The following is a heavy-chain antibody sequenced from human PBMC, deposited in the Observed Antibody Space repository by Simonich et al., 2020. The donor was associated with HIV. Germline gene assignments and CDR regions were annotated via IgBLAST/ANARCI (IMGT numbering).Heavy chain of an antibody. CDR2: RWYDGSNK. CDR3: AREAYSFDY. D-gene: IGHD1-26*01. CDR1: GFTFSSYG. J-gene: IGHJ4*02. V-gene: IGHV3-33*01. Sequence: QVQLVESGGGVVQPGRSLRLSCAGSGFTFSSYGMHWVRQAPGKGLEGVAVRWYDGSNKYYADSVKGRFTIARDNSKNTLYLQMNSLRAEDTAVYYCAREAYSFDYWGQGTLVTVSS.